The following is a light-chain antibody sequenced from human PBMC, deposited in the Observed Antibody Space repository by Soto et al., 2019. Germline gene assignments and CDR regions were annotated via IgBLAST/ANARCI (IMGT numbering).Light chain of an antibody. CDR2: DAS. V-gene: IGKV1-33*01. Sequence: DIQMTQSPSSLSASVGDSVTITCQASQDISKYLNWYQQKPGKAPKLLIYDASNLETGVPSRFSGSGSGTAFTFTISSLQPEDVATYYCQQYDSLPPLFTFGPGTKVDIK. CDR3: QQYDSLPPLFT. J-gene: IGKJ3*01. CDR1: QDISKY.